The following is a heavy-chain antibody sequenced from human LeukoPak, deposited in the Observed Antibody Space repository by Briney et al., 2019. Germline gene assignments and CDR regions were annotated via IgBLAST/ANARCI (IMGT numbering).Heavy chain of an antibody. CDR3: ARLGQQLANWFDP. V-gene: IGHV1-2*02. CDR1: GYTFTGYY. D-gene: IGHD6-13*01. Sequence: ASVKVSCKASGYTFTGYYMHWVRQAPGQGLEWKGWINPNSGGTNYAQKFQGRVTMTRDTTISTAYMELSRLRSDDTAVYYCARLGQQLANWFDPWGQGTLVTVSS. J-gene: IGHJ5*02. CDR2: INPNSGGT.